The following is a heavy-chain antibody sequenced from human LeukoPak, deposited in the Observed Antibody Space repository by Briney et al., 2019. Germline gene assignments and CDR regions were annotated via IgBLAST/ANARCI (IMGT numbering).Heavy chain of an antibody. Sequence: GGSLRLSCAASGFTFSSYGMHWVRQAPGKGPEWGAVIWDDGSNKYYADSVKGRFTISRDNSKNTLYLQMNSRRAEDTAVYYCAKDTGYYDSSGYYPLEHWGQGTLVTVSS. D-gene: IGHD3-22*01. J-gene: IGHJ1*01. CDR1: GFTFSSYG. V-gene: IGHV3-33*06. CDR2: IWDDGSNK. CDR3: AKDTGYYDSSGYYPLEH.